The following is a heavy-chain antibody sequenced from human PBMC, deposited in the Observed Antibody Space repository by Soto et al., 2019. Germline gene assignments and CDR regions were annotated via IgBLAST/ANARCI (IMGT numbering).Heavy chain of an antibody. J-gene: IGHJ6*02. CDR1: GFTFSSYW. Sequence: GSLRLSCAASGFTFSSYWMSWVRQAPGKGLEWVANIKQDGSEKYYVDSVKGRFTISRDNAKNSLYLQMNSLRAEDTAVYYCARDRGEHYYDSSGPDSGYYYYYGMDVWGQGTTVTVSS. V-gene: IGHV3-7*01. CDR2: IKQDGSEK. CDR3: ARDRGEHYYDSSGPDSGYYYYYGMDV. D-gene: IGHD3-22*01.